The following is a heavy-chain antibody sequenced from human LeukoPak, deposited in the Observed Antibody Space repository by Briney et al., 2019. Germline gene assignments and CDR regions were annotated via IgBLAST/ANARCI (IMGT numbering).Heavy chain of an antibody. V-gene: IGHV3-33*01. Sequence: GGSLRLSCAASGFTFSSYGMHWVRQAPGKGLEWVAVIWYDGSNKYYADSVKGRFTISRDNARNSLYLQMDSLRAEDTAVYYCARDSTLSNYWGQGTLVTVSS. J-gene: IGHJ4*02. CDR3: ARDSTLSNY. CDR2: IWYDGSNK. D-gene: IGHD3-16*01. CDR1: GFTFSSYG.